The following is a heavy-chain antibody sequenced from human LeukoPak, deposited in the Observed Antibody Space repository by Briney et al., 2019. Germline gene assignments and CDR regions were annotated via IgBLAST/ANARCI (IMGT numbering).Heavy chain of an antibody. CDR3: ASWDTAMAPFDY. J-gene: IGHJ4*02. V-gene: IGHV4-34*01. CDR2: INHSGST. CDR1: GGSFSGYY. D-gene: IGHD5-18*01. Sequence: SETLSLTCAVYGGSFSGYYWSWIRQPPGKGLEWIGEINHSGSTNYNPSLKSRVTISVDTSKNQFSLKLSSVTAADTAVYYCASWDTAMAPFDYWGQGTLVTVSS.